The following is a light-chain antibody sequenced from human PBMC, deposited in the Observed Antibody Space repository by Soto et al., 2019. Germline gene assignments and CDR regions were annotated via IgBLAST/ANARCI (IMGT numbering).Light chain of an antibody. Sequence: QSALTQPPSVSGSPGQSVTISCTGTSRDVGAYNYVSWYQKYPGKAPKLMIHEVTQRPSGVPARFSGSKSGNTASLTVYGLQTEDEAYYYCSAFAATNTFEVLFGGGTKLTVL. CDR2: EVT. CDR3: SAFAATNTFEVL. CDR1: SRDVGAYNY. J-gene: IGLJ3*02. V-gene: IGLV2-8*01.